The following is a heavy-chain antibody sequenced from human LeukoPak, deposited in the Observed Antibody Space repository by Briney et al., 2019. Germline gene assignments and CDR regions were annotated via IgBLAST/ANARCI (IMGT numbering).Heavy chain of an antibody. CDR2: ISSNGGST. CDR1: GFTFSSYA. CDR3: AREYCRGGRCQYYFDY. D-gene: IGHD2-15*01. J-gene: IGHJ4*02. Sequence: PGGSLRLSCAASGFTFSSYAMHWVRQAPGKGLEYVSGISSNGGSTSYVNSVKGRFTISRDNSKNTLYLQMGSLRAEDMAVYYCAREYCRGGRCQYYFDYWGQGTLVTVSS. V-gene: IGHV3-64*01.